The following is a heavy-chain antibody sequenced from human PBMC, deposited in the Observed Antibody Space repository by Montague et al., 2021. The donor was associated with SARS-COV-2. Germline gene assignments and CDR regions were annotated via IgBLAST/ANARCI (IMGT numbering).Heavy chain of an antibody. J-gene: IGHJ4*02. V-gene: IGHV4-4*07. CDR3: ARDVVAAPGTFDY. CDR1: GDSISYFY. Sequence: SKTLSLSRTVSGDSISYFYWSWIRQPAGKGLEWIGRVSASGSTXXXPSXNGRVTMSVDTSKKQFSLRLSPVTAADTAVYYCARDVVAAPGTFDYWGQGTLVTVSS. D-gene: IGHD6-13*01. CDR2: VSASGST.